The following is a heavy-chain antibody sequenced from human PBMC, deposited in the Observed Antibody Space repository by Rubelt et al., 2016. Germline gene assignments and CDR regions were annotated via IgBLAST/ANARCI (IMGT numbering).Heavy chain of an antibody. CDR2: IYYSGST. D-gene: IGHD1-26*01. CDR3: ARTRFELIPMEVDY. CDR1: GGSISSSSYY. V-gene: IGHV4-39*01. Sequence: QLQLQESGPGLVKPSETLSLTCTVSGGSISSSSYYWGWIRQPPGKGLEWIGSIYYSGSTYYNPSLKGRVTISVDTSKNQFSLKLSSVTAADTAVYYWARTRFELIPMEVDYWGQGTLVTVSS. J-gene: IGHJ4*02.